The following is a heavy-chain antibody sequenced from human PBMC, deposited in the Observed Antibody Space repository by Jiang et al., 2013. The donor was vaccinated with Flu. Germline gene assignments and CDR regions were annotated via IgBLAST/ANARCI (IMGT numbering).Heavy chain of an antibody. CDR2: IRSKAYGGTT. CDR1: GFTFGDYA. J-gene: IGHJ4*02. Sequence: VQLVESGGGLVKPGRSLRLSCTASGFTFGDYAMSWFRQAPGKGLEWVGFIRSKAYGGTTEYAASVKGRFTISRDDSKSIAYLQMNSLKTEDTAVYYCTADDSSGYYYDYVGQGTLVTVSS. V-gene: IGHV3-49*05. CDR3: TADDSSGYYYDY. D-gene: IGHD3-22*01.